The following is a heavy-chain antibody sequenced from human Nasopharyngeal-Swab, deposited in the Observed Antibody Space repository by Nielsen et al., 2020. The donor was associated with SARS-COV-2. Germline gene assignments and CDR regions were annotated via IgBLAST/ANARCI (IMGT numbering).Heavy chain of an antibody. CDR2: ISYDGSNK. CDR3: ARDDTVVSPWSYYYYGMDV. D-gene: IGHD4-23*01. CDR1: GFTFNIYA. V-gene: IGHV3-30-3*01. Sequence: GESLKISCAASGFTFNIYAMVWVRQAPGKGLEWVAVISYDGSNKYYADSVKGRFTISRDNSKNTLYLQMNSLRAEDTAVYYCARDDTVVSPWSYYYYGMDVWGQGTTVTVSS. J-gene: IGHJ6*02.